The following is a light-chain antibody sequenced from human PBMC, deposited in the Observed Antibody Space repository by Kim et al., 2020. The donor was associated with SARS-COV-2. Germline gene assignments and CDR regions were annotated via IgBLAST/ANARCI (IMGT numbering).Light chain of an antibody. CDR3: QQYENLPYT. V-gene: IGKV1-33*01. CDR2: DAS. J-gene: IGKJ2*01. Sequence: DIQMTQSPSSLSASVGDRVTITCQASQDISHYLNWYQHKPGKAPKLLIYDASNLETGVTSRFTGRGSETEFIFTISSLQREDIATYYCQQYENLPYTFGQGTKLEI. CDR1: QDISHY.